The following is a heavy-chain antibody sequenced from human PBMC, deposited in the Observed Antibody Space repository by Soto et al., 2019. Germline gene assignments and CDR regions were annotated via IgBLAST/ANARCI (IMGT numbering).Heavy chain of an antibody. CDR3: ARVFSSGSGWMYYFDF. D-gene: IGHD6-25*01. J-gene: IGHJ4*02. Sequence: QVQLQESGPGLVKPSETLSLTCTVSSDSIAGENWWSWVRQPPGMGLEWIGEIFHTGGTKYNPSLKSRVTMEVDKSTNQFSVKLISAPAADTAVYYCARVFSSGSGWMYYFDFWGQGTLVSVSS. CDR1: SDSIAGENW. V-gene: IGHV4-4*02. CDR2: IFHTGGT.